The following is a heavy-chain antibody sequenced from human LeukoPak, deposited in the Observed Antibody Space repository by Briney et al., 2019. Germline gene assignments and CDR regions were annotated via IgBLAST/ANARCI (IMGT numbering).Heavy chain of an antibody. CDR1: GFTVSSNY. CDR2: IYSGAGT. V-gene: IGHV3-53*01. CDR3: ARVSYSSSWYDY. J-gene: IGHJ4*02. D-gene: IGHD6-13*01. Sequence: GGSLRLSCAASGFTVSSNYMSWVRQAPGKGLEWASVIYSGAGTYYADSVKGRFTISRDNSKNTLYLQMNSLRPEDTAVYYCARVSYSSSWYDYWGQGTLVTVSS.